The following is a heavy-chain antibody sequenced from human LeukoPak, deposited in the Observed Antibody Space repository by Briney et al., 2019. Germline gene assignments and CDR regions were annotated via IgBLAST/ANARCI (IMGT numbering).Heavy chain of an antibody. V-gene: IGHV1-3*01. CDR2: INGGNGNT. CDR1: GYTSSSYA. CDR3: ARGPPRLNWFDP. J-gene: IGHJ5*02. D-gene: IGHD6-25*01. Sequence: GASVKVSCKASGYTSSSYAMHWVRQAPGQRLEWMGWINGGNGNTKYSQKLQGRVTITRDTSASTAYMELRSLRSEDTAVFYCARGPPRLNWFDPWGQGTLVTVSS.